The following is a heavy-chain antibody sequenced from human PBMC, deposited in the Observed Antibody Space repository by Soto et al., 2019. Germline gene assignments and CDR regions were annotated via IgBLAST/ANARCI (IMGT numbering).Heavy chain of an antibody. CDR3: ARDSTLRYFDWLLRSNWFDP. V-gene: IGHV1-46*03. CDR2: INPSGGST. CDR1: GYTFTSYY. Sequence: GASLKVSCKASGYTFTSYYMHWVRQAPGQGLEWMGIINPSGGSTSYAQKFQGRVTMTRDTSTSTVYMELSSLRSEDTAVYYCARDSTLRYFDWLLRSNWFDPWGQGTLVSVSS. J-gene: IGHJ5*02. D-gene: IGHD3-9*01.